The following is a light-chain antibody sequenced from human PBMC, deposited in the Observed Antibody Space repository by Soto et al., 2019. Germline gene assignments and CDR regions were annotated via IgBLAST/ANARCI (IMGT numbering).Light chain of an antibody. J-gene: IGKJ3*01. Sequence: MVLTQSPSTLSLSPSERATLSCRASQPLSTNSLAWYQQRPGQTPRPLIYAASTRDTDIPDRFNGSGSGTDFALTISRLEPEDFALYYCQQYNDSPLTFGPGTKVDTK. CDR1: QPLSTNS. CDR2: AAS. V-gene: IGKV3-20*01. CDR3: QQYNDSPLT.